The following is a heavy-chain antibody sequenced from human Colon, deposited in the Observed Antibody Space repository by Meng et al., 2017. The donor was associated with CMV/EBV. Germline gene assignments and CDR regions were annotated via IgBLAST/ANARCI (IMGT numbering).Heavy chain of an antibody. CDR1: GYTFNGYF. D-gene: IGHD3-3*01. CDR3: ATFGGDFDY. CDR2: INPVTDDT. J-gene: IGHJ4*02. Sequence: QGQLVQSGAEVKEPGAAVKVSCKTSGYTFNGYFMHWVRQAPGQGLEWMGWINPVTDDTSYAQKFQVRVTMTRDTSISTAYMELSSLRSDDTAVYYCATFGGDFDYWGQGTLVTVSS. V-gene: IGHV1-2*02.